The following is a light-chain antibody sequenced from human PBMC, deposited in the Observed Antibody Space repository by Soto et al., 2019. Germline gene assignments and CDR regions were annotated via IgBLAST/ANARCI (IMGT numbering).Light chain of an antibody. Sequence: DIQMTQSPSMVSASVGDRGTITCRASQSIRSWLAWYQVKPGKAPKLLIYKASTLDSGVPSRFSGSGSGTDFTLPISGLQPDDFATYYCQQYDTYSVTFGPGTKGEIK. J-gene: IGKJ3*01. CDR1: QSIRSW. CDR2: KAS. CDR3: QQYDTYSVT. V-gene: IGKV1-5*03.